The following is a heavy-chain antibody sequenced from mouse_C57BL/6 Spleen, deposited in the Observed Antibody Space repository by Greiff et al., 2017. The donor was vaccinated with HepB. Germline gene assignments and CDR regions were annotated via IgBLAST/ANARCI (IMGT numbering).Heavy chain of an antibody. D-gene: IGHD2-3*01. V-gene: IGHV5-17*01. Sequence: VQLKQSGGGLVKPGGSLKLSCAASGFTFSDYGMHWVRQAPEKGLEWVAYISSGSSTIYYADTVKGRFTISRDNAKNTLFLQMTSLRSEDTAMYYCARLYDGSPYYAMDYWGQGTSVTVSS. CDR2: ISSGSSTI. CDR3: ARLYDGSPYYAMDY. J-gene: IGHJ4*01. CDR1: GFTFSDYG.